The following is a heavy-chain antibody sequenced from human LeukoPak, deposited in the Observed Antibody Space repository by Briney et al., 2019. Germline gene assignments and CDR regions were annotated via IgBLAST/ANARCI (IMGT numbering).Heavy chain of an antibody. CDR1: GFTFSNYY. J-gene: IGHJ4*02. V-gene: IGHV3-7*01. CDR2: IKQDGSEK. Sequence: PGGSLRLSCSASGFTFSNYYMTWVRQAPGKAREWVAFIKQDGSEKAYVDSVKGRFTISRDNAKNSPYLQMDSLRAEDTAIYYCVRGSPVWEIWGQGALVTVSS. D-gene: IGHD1-26*01. CDR3: VRGSPVWEI.